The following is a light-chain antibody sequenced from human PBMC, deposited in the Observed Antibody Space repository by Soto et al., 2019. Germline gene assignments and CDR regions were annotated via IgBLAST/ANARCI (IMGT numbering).Light chain of an antibody. CDR1: NSDVGGYNY. V-gene: IGLV2-14*01. J-gene: IGLJ2*01. CDR2: EVT. Sequence: QSVLTQPASVSGSPGQSITISCTGTNSDVGGYNYVSWYQQHPGKAPKLIIYEVTNRPSGISNRFSGSKSGNTASLTISGLQAEDEADYYCSSYTSSTTLVLFGGGTKLTVL. CDR3: SSYTSSTTLVL.